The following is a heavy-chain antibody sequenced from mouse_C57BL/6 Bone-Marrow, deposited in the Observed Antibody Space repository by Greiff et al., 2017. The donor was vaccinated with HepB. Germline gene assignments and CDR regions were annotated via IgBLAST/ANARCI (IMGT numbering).Heavy chain of an antibody. V-gene: IGHV1-4*01. CDR2: INPSSGYT. J-gene: IGHJ4*01. CDR1: GYTFTSYT. CDR3: ARRSLYYYGSSLYAMDY. D-gene: IGHD1-1*01. Sequence: VQLQQSGAELARPGASVKMSCKASGYTFTSYTMHWVKQRPGQGLEWIGYINPSSGYTKYNQKFKDKATLTADKSSSTAYMQLSSLTSEDSAVYYCARRSLYYYGSSLYAMDYWGQGTSVTVSS.